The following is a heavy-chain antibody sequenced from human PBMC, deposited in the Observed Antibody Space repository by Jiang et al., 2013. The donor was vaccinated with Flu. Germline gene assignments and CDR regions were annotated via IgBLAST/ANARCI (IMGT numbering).Heavy chain of an antibody. CDR2: IYPGDSDT. J-gene: IGHJ4*02. Sequence: GWVRQMPGKGLEWMGIIYPGDSDTRYSPSFQGQVTISADKSISTAYLQWSSLKASDTAMYYCARHAYSSSYYFDYWGQGTLVTVSS. D-gene: IGHD6-6*01. CDR3: ARHAYSSSYYFDY. V-gene: IGHV5-51*01.